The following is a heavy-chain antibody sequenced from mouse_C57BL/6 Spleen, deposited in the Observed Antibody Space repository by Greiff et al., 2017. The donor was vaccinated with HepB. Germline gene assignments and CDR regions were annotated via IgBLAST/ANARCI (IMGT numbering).Heavy chain of an antibody. CDR1: GYTFTDYE. D-gene: IGHD1-1*01. Sequence: QVQLQQSGAELVRPGASVTLSCKASGYTFTDYEMHWVKQTPVHGLEWIGAIDPETGGTAYNQKFKGTAILTADKSSSTAYMELRSLTSEDSAVYYCTRSDYAWGQGTSVTVSS. J-gene: IGHJ4*01. V-gene: IGHV1-15*01. CDR3: TRSDYA. CDR2: IDPETGGT.